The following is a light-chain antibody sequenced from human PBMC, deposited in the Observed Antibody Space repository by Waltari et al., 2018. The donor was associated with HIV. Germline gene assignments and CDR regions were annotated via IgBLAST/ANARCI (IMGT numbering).Light chain of an antibody. V-gene: IGKV1-16*02. CDR2: GTS. Sequence: DVQMSQSPSSLSVSIGDRVIITCRASQDITGFLAWFQHRPGTAPKSLIYGTSTLQSGVPSSEFSGSGSGTEVILTITNLQPEDTGTYYCQQYSAYPLTFGGGTKVEI. J-gene: IGKJ4*01. CDR1: QDITGF. CDR3: QQYSAYPLT.